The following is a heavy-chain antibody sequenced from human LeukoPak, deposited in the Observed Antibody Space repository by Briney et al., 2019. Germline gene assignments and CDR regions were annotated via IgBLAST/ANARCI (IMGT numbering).Heavy chain of an antibody. CDR2: ISAYNGNT. J-gene: IGHJ6*03. CDR1: GYTFTSYG. Sequence: ASVKVSCKASGYTFTSYGISWVRQAPGQGLEWMGWISAYNGNTNYAQKLQGRVTMTTDTSTRTAYMELRSLRSDDTAVYYCARDQTAYYYYYMDVWGKGTTVTVSS. D-gene: IGHD1-1*01. CDR3: ARDQTAYYYYYMDV. V-gene: IGHV1-18*01.